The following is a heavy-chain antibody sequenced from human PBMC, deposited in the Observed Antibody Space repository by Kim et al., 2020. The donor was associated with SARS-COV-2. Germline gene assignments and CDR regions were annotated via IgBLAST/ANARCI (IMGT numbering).Heavy chain of an antibody. Sequence: SVTLSLTCAVYGGSFSGYYWSWIRQPPGKGLEWIGEINHSGSTNYNPSLKSRVTISVDTSKNQFSLKLSSVTAADTAVYYCARGTRQWLSRHYYYYMDVWGKGTTVTVSS. J-gene: IGHJ6*03. D-gene: IGHD6-19*01. CDR1: GGSFSGYY. CDR2: INHSGST. V-gene: IGHV4-34*01. CDR3: ARGTRQWLSRHYYYYMDV.